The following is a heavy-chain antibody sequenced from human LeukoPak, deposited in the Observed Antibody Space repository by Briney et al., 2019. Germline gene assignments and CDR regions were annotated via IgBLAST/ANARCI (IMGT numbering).Heavy chain of an antibody. Sequence: GASVKVSCKASGYTFTAYAMIWVRQAPGQGLEWMGWINTNTGNPTYAQGLTGRFVFSFDTYVSPAYLQISSLKAEDTAVYYCAREVRAFDYWGQGTLVTVSS. J-gene: IGHJ4*02. V-gene: IGHV7-4-1*02. CDR1: GYTFTAYA. D-gene: IGHD4-11*01. CDR2: INTNTGNP. CDR3: AREVRAFDY.